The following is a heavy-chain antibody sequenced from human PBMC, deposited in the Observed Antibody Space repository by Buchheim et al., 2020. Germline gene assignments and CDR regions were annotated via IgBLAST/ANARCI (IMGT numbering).Heavy chain of an antibody. D-gene: IGHD6-19*01. CDR3: ARDRSGWFFDY. J-gene: IGHJ4*02. CDR2: IYTSGST. CDR1: GVSISSGSYY. V-gene: IGHV4-61*02. Sequence: QVQLQESGPGLVKPSQTLSLTCTVSGVSISSGSYYWSWIRQPAGKGLEWIGRIYTSGSTNYNPSLKRRVTISVDPSKNQLSLKLSSVTAADTAVYYCARDRSGWFFDYWGQGTL.